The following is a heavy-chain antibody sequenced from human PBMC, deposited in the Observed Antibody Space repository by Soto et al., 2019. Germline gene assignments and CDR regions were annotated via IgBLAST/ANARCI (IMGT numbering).Heavy chain of an antibody. V-gene: IGHV5-51*01. CDR3: ARQGSTADYSFDI. Sequence: GESLKISCKGSGYSFTSYWIGWVRQMPGKGLEWMGIIYPGDSDTRYSPSFQGQVTISADKSSSTAYLQWSSLKASDTAMYYCARQGSTADYSFDIWGQGTMVTVSS. J-gene: IGHJ3*02. CDR1: GYSFTSYW. D-gene: IGHD3-9*01. CDR2: IYPGDSDT.